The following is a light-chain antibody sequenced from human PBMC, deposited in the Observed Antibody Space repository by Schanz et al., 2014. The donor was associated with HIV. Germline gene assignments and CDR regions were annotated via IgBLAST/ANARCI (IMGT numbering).Light chain of an antibody. V-gene: IGKV3D-15*01. Sequence: EIVMTQSPATLSVSPGERVILSCRASQTVSSSLAWYQQKRGQAPRLLIYDASNRATGIPARFSGSGSGTDFTLTISSLQSEDFAVYYCLQHDTWPWTFGQGTKVEIK. CDR3: LQHDTWPWT. CDR1: QTVSSS. J-gene: IGKJ1*01. CDR2: DAS.